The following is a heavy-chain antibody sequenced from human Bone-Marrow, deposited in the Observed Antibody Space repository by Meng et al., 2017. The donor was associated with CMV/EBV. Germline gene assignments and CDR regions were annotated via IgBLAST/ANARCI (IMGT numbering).Heavy chain of an antibody. V-gene: IGHV1-2*02. CDR3: ARGWDYDSSGYGAFDI. CDR2: INPNSGGT. D-gene: IGHD3-22*01. CDR1: GYTFTGYY. J-gene: IGHJ3*02. Sequence: GYTFTGYYMHWGRQAPGQGLEWMGWINPNSGGTNYAQKFQGRVTMTRDTSISTAYMELSRLRSDDTAVYYCARGWDYDSSGYGAFDIWGQGTMVTVSS.